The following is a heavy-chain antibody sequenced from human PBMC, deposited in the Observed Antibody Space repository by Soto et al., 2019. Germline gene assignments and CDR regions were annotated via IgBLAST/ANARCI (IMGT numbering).Heavy chain of an antibody. CDR2: ISGSGGST. CDR3: ANFDYGDYDFGYYGMDV. Sequence: GGSLRLSCAASGFTFSSYAMSWVRQAPGKGLEWVSAISGSGGSTYYTDSVKGRFTISRDNSKNTLYLQMNSLRAEDTAVYYCANFDYGDYDFGYYGMDVWGQGTTVTVSS. J-gene: IGHJ6*02. D-gene: IGHD4-17*01. CDR1: GFTFSSYA. V-gene: IGHV3-23*01.